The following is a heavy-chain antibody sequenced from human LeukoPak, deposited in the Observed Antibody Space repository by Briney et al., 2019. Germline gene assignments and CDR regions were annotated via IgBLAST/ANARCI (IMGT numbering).Heavy chain of an antibody. CDR2: INTNTGNP. CDR1: GYTLTSYA. CDR3: ASSGSLDSYGYDYYYYYYMDV. V-gene: IGHV7-4-1*02. Sequence: ASVKVSCKASGYTLTSYAMNWVRQAPGQGLEWMGWINTNTGNPTYAQGFTGRFVFSLDTSVSTAYLQISSLKAEDTAVYYCASSGSLDSYGYDYYYYYYMDVWGKGTTVTVSS. D-gene: IGHD5-18*01. J-gene: IGHJ6*03.